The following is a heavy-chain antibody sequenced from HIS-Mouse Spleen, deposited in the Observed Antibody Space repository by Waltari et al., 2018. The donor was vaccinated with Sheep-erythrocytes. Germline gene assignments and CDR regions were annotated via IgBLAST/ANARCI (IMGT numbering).Heavy chain of an antibody. Sequence: EVQLVESGGGLVKPGGSLRLSCAASGFTFSSYSMNWVRQAPGEGLERVSSNRNGSSYISYANSVKGRFTISRDNAKNSLYLQMNSLRAEDTAVYYCARDTGTDAFDIWGQGTMVTVSS. CDR1: GFTFSSYS. J-gene: IGHJ3*02. V-gene: IGHV3-21*01. CDR3: ARDTGTDAFDI. D-gene: IGHD1-1*01. CDR2: NRNGSSYI.